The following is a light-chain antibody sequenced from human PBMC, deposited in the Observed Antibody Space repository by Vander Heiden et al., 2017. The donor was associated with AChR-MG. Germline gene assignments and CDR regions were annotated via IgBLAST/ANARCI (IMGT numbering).Light chain of an antibody. CDR1: QSISNF. CDR2: DVY. J-gene: IGKJ4*01. CDR3: QQRRDWPLT. V-gene: IGKV3-11*01. Sequence: EIVLTQSPATLSLSPGERATLSCRASQSISNFLAWYQQKPGQAPRLLIYDVYTRLPDSPDRFKGSGSGTEFTLTITSVDPEDFAVYYCQQRRDWPLTFGGGTRVEIQ.